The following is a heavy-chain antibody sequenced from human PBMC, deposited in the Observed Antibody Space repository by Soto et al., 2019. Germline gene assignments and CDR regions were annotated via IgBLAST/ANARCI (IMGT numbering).Heavy chain of an antibody. Sequence: EVQLVETGGGLIQPGGSLRLSCAASGFTVSSNYMSWVRQAPGKGLEWVSVIYSGGSTYYADSVKGRFTISRDNSKNTLYRQMNSLRAEDTAVYYCARDGDLGAAAETYYYYGMDVWGQGTTVTVSS. V-gene: IGHV3-53*02. D-gene: IGHD6-13*01. CDR2: IYSGGST. J-gene: IGHJ6*02. CDR3: ARDGDLGAAAETYYYYGMDV. CDR1: GFTVSSNY.